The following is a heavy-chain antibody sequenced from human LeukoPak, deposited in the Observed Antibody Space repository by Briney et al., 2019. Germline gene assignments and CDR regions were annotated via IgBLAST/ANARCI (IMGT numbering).Heavy chain of an antibody. J-gene: IGHJ6*02. CDR2: IYSGGST. Sequence: GGSLRLSCAASGFTVSSNYMSGVRQAPGKGLEWVSVIYSGGSTYYADSVKGRFTISRDNSKNTLYLQMNSLRAEDTAVYYCAREGPGLYYGMDVWGQGTTVTVSS. V-gene: IGHV3-53*01. CDR3: AREGPGLYYGMDV. CDR1: GFTVSSNY.